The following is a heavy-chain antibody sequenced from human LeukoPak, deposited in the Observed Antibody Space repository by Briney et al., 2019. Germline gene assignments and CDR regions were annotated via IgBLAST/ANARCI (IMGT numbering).Heavy chain of an antibody. V-gene: IGHV4-59*08. CDR2: IHYSGST. J-gene: IGHJ4*02. Sequence: SETLSLTCTVSGGSISTYYWGWIRQPPGKGLEWIGYIHYSGSTNYNPSLKSRVTIAVDTSKNQFSLKLSSVTAADTAVYYCASLSYDLNTYYYGSGSSFDYWGQGTLVTVSS. CDR1: GGSISTYY. D-gene: IGHD3-10*01. CDR3: ASLSYDLNTYYYGSGSSFDY.